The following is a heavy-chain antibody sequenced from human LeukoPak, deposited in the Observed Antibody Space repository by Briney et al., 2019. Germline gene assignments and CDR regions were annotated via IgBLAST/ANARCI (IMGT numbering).Heavy chain of an antibody. CDR3: AKDRQLYDSSGYYHKGLDY. J-gene: IGHJ4*02. CDR1: GFTFSSYE. CDR2: ISSSGSTI. V-gene: IGHV3-48*03. Sequence: GGSLRLSCAASGFTFSSYEMNWVRQAPGKGLEWVPYISSSGSTIYYADSVKGRFTISRDNSKNTLYLQMNSLRAEDTAVYYCAKDRQLYDSSGYYHKGLDYWGQGTLVTVSS. D-gene: IGHD3-22*01.